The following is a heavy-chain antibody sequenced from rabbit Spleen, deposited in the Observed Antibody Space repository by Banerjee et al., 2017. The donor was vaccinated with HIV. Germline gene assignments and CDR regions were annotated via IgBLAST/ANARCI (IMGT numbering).Heavy chain of an antibody. V-gene: IGHV1S45*01. CDR2: IYTGNNKN. J-gene: IGHJ6*01. CDR3: ARDTGSSFSSYGMDL. D-gene: IGHD8-1*01. CDR1: GFDFSSYG. Sequence: QEQLVESGGGLVQPGGSLKLSCKASGFDFSSYGVSWVRQAPGKGLEWIGCIYTGNNKNYYASWAKGRFTISKTSSTTVTLQMTSLTAADTATYFCARDTGSSFSSYGMDLWGPGTLVTVS.